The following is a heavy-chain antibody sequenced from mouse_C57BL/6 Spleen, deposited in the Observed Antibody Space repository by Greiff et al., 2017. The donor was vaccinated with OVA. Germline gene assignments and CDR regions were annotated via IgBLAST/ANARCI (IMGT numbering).Heavy chain of an antibody. CDR3: ARLGGYFDV. CDR2: IHPTSGST. Sequence: QVQLKQPGAELVKPGASVKLSCKSSGYTFTSYWMHWVKQRPGQGLEWIGMIHPTSGSTNYNEKFKSKATLTVDKSSSTAYMQLSSLTSEDSAVYCCARLGGYFDVWGTGTTLTVSS. J-gene: IGHJ1*03. CDR1: GYTFTSYW. V-gene: IGHV1-64*01.